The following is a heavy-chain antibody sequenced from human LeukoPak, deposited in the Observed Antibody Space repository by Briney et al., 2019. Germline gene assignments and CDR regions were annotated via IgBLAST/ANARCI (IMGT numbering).Heavy chain of an antibody. CDR2: ISSSSSTI. J-gene: IGHJ6*02. Sequence: GGSLRLSCAASGFTFSSYSMNWVRQAPGKGLEWVSYISSSSSTIYYADSVKGRFTISRDNAKNSLYLQMNSLRAEDTAVYYCARGSGSYDYYYYGMDVWGQGTTVTVSS. CDR3: ARGSGSYDYYYYGMDV. D-gene: IGHD3-10*01. V-gene: IGHV3-48*01. CDR1: GFTFSSYS.